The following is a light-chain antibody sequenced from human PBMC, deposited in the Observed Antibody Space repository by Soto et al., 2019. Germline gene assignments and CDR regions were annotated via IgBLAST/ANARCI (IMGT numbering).Light chain of an antibody. J-gene: IGKJ2*01. Sequence: DIQMTQSPSTLSASVGDRVTITCRASQSISRWLAWYQQKPGKAPNLLIYHASTLESGVPSRFSGSGSGTEFTLTISSLQPDDFATYYCQQYYTSSPYPFGQGTKLEIK. V-gene: IGKV1-5*01. CDR3: QQYYTSSPYP. CDR1: QSISRW. CDR2: HAS.